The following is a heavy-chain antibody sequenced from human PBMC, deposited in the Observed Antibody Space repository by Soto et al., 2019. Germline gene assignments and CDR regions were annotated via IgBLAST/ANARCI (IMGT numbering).Heavy chain of an antibody. CDR3: ARDKITGLFDY. Sequence: PSETLSLTCTVSGDSISGYHWNWIRQPPGKGVEWIGYIHNSGSTTYNSSLKSRVTISIDTSKKQFSLKLTSVTAADTAVYYCARDKITGLFDYWGQGTLVTVSS. V-gene: IGHV4-59*12. J-gene: IGHJ4*02. CDR1: GDSISGYH. CDR2: IHNSGST. D-gene: IGHD2-8*02.